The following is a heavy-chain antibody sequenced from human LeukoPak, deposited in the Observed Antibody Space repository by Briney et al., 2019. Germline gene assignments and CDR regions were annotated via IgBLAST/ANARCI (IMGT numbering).Heavy chain of an antibody. Sequence: GGSLRLSCTASGFTFGDYAMSWVRQAPGKGLEWVGFIRTKAYGGTTEYAASVKGRFTISRDDSKSIAYLQMNSLRAEDTAVYYCARDHCSGGRCKHDYWGQGTLVTVSS. CDR2: IRTKAYGGTT. CDR3: ARDHCSGGRCKHDY. J-gene: IGHJ4*02. D-gene: IGHD2-15*01. CDR1: GFTFGDYA. V-gene: IGHV3-49*04.